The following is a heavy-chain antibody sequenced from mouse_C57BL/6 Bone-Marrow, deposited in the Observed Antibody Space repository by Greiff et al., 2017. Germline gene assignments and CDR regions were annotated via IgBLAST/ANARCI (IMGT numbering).Heavy chain of an antibody. J-gene: IGHJ2*01. Sequence: VQLQQPGAELVKPGASVKLSCKASGYTFTSYWMQWVKQRPGQGLEWIGEIDPSDSYTNYNQKFKGKATLTVDTSSSTSYMQLSSLTSEDSAVYYGARSGIPFAYWGQGTTLTVSS. V-gene: IGHV1-50*01. CDR1: GYTFTSYW. CDR3: ARSGIPFAY. D-gene: IGHD3-1*01. CDR2: IDPSDSYT.